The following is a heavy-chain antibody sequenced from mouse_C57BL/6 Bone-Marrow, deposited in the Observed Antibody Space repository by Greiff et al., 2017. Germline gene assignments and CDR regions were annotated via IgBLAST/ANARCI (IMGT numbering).Heavy chain of an antibody. CDR3: ARGAYYGSSYGNAMDY. V-gene: IGHV5-4*01. CDR1: GFTFSSYA. CDR2: ISDGGSYT. J-gene: IGHJ4*01. Sequence: EVHLVESGGGLVKPGGSLKLSCAASGFTFSSYAMSWVRQTPEKRLEWVATISDGGSYTYYPDNVKGRFTISRDNAKNNLYLQMSHLKSEDTAMYYCARGAYYGSSYGNAMDYWGQGTSVTVSS. D-gene: IGHD1-1*01.